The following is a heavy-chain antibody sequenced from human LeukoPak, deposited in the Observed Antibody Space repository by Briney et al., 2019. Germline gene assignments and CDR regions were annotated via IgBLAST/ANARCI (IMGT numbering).Heavy chain of an antibody. CDR1: GFTLSSYA. D-gene: IGHD1-26*01. CDR3: AKDASRGAAPDYFDY. CDR2: ISGSDSST. V-gene: IGHV3-23*01. J-gene: IGHJ4*02. Sequence: GGSLRLSCAASGFTLSSYAMSWVRQAPGKGLEWVSGISGSDSSTYYADSVKGRFTISRDNFKNILYLQMNSLRGEDTAVYYCAKDASRGAAPDYFDYWGQGTLVTVSS.